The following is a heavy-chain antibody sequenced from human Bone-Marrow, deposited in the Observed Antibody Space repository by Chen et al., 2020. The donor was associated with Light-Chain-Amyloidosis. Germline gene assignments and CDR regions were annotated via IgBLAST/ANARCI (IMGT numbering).Heavy chain of an antibody. CDR3: ARARGDIVVVPAAMERYYFDY. D-gene: IGHD2-2*01. Sequence: QVQLVQSGAEVRKPGTSVKVSCKASGGTFSSYAISWVRQAPGQGLEWMGGIIPIFGTANYPQKFQGRVTITADESTSTAYMELSSLRSEDTAVYYCARARGDIVVVPAAMERYYFDYWGQGTLVTVSS. J-gene: IGHJ4*02. CDR2: IIPIFGTA. V-gene: IGHV1-69*01. CDR1: GGTFSSYA.